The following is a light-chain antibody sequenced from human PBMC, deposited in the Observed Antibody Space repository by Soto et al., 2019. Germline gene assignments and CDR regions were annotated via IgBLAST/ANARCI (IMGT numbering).Light chain of an antibody. CDR2: GAS. CDR1: QSVSSSY. CDR3: QQYGNSPRT. J-gene: IGKJ3*01. Sequence: EIVLTQSPGTLSLSPGERATLSCRASQSVSSSYLAWYQQKPGQAPRLLIYGASSRATGIPDRFSGSGSGTDFTLTISRLEPEDFAVYYCQQYGNSPRTFVPGTKVDIK. V-gene: IGKV3-20*01.